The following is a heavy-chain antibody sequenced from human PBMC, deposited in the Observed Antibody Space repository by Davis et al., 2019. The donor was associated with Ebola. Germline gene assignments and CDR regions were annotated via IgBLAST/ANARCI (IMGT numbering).Heavy chain of an antibody. CDR2: IYYSGST. Sequence: MPSETLSLTCTVSGGSISSTSHYWGWIRQPPGKGLQWIGSIYYSGSTYYNPSLKSRVTISVDTSKNQFSLKLSSVTAADTAVYYCARGLQQLDYFDYWGQGTLVTVSS. J-gene: IGHJ4*02. V-gene: IGHV4-39*07. CDR1: GGSISSTSHY. D-gene: IGHD6-13*01. CDR3: ARGLQQLDYFDY.